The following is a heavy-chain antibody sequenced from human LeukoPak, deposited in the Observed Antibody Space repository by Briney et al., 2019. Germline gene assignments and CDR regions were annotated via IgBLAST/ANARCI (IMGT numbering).Heavy chain of an antibody. CDR2: ISGSGGST. V-gene: IGHV3-23*01. D-gene: IGHD3-22*01. CDR3: AKPATYVVYYYDSSGPGPDY. J-gene: IGHJ4*02. CDR1: GFTFSSYA. Sequence: GGSLRLSCAASGFTFSSYAMSWVRQAPGKGLEWVSAISGSGGSTYYADSVKGRFTISRDNSKNTLYLQMNSLRAEDTAVYYCAKPATYVVYYYDSSGPGPDYWGQGTLVTVSS.